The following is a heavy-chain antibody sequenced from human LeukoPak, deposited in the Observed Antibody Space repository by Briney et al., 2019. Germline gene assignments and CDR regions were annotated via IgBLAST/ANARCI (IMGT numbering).Heavy chain of an antibody. V-gene: IGHV4-4*07. J-gene: IGHJ6*02. CDR1: GGSISSYY. D-gene: IGHD2-2*01. CDR2: IYTSGST. CDR3: ARDRVLQLLYKPPYYYYGMDV. Sequence: SETLSLTCTVPGGSISSYYWSWIRQPAGKGLEWIGRIYTSGSTNYNPSLKSRVTMSVDTSKNQFSLKLSSVTAADTAVYYCARDRVLQLLYKPPYYYYGMDVWGQGTTVTVSS.